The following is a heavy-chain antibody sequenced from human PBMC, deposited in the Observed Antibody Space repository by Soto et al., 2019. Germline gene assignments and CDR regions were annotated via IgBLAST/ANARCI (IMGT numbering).Heavy chain of an antibody. CDR3: ARVYYGSGSYYTAAFDI. CDR2: ISSSSSYI. CDR1: GFTFSSYS. V-gene: IGHV3-21*01. D-gene: IGHD3-10*01. J-gene: IGHJ3*02. Sequence: GGSLRLSCAASGFTFSSYSMNWVRQAPGKGLEWVSSISSSSSYIYYADSVKGRFTISRDNSKNSLYLQMNSLRAEDTAVYYCARVYYGSGSYYTAAFDIWGQGTMVTVSS.